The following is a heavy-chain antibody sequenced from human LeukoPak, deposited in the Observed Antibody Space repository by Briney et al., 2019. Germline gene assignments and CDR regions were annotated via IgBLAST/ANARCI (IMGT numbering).Heavy chain of an antibody. CDR1: GGTFSSYA. D-gene: IGHD3-3*01. V-gene: IGHV1-69*13. J-gene: IGHJ4*02. CDR3: ARPRIRFLEWFPFDY. Sequence: SVKVSCKASGGTFSSYAISWVRQAPGQGLEWMGGIIPIFGTANYAQKFQGRVTITADESTSTAYMELSSLRSEDTAVYYCARPRIRFLEWFPFDYWGQGTLVTVSS. CDR2: IIPIFGTA.